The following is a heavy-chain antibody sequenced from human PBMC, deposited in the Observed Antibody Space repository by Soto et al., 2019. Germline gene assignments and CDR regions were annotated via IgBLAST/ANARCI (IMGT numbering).Heavy chain of an antibody. CDR2: IIPILGIA. CDR3: ARDRINWNLGTNNWFDP. Sequence: GASVKVSCKASGGTFSSYTISWVRQAPGQGLEWMGRIIPILGIANYAQKFQGRVTITADKSTSTAYMELSSLRSEDTAVYYCARDRINWNLGTNNWFDPWGQGTLVTVSS. CDR1: GGTFSSYT. J-gene: IGHJ5*02. D-gene: IGHD1-7*01. V-gene: IGHV1-69*04.